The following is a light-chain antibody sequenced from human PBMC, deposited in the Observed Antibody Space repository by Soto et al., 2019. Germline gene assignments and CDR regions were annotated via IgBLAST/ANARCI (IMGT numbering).Light chain of an antibody. CDR1: KNDIGVYDF. Sequence: HSALTQPPSASGSPGQSVTISCTGTKNDIGVYDFVSWYQHHPGKAPRLIIYEVVQRPSGVPDRFSASKSGNTASPTVSGLQAADEADYFCKSYAGSKTNVIGSGTKVTVL. V-gene: IGLV2-8*01. CDR2: EVV. CDR3: KSYAGSKTNV. J-gene: IGLJ1*01.